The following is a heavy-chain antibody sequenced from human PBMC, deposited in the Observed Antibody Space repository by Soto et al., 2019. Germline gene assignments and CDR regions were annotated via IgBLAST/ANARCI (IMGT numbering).Heavy chain of an antibody. V-gene: IGHV5-51*01. CDR1: GNSFTRNW. Sequence: PWESLTITCPCSGNSFTRNWIGWVRQMPGKGLEWMGIINPADSDIKYSPSFQGQVTISADKSIGTAYLQWSSLKASDTAMYYCARHQRDDASRKIECWGQGTLVTVSS. CDR2: INPADSDI. CDR3: ARHQRDDASRKIEC. D-gene: IGHD3-16*01. J-gene: IGHJ4*02.